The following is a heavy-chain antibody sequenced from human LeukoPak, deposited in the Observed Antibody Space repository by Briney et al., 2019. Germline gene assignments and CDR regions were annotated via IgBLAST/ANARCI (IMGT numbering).Heavy chain of an antibody. Sequence: SGESLTLSCAASGFTFSSYAMSWVRQPPGKGLEWVAAIICCGGSTYYADSVKSRLIISRDNSTNTLYLQMNSLRGEDAAVYFCAKDFPPGARAFDIWRGGTMVSVCS. J-gene: IGHJ3*02. CDR1: GFTFSSYA. CDR2: IICCGGST. CDR3: AKDFPPGARAFDI. V-gene: IGHV3-23*01.